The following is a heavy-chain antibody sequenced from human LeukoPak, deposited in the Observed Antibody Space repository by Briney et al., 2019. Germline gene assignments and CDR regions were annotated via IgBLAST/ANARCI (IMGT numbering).Heavy chain of an antibody. V-gene: IGHV3-64D*09. CDR3: VKTLISVAGTGAFDI. CDR1: GFTFSIYA. J-gene: IGHJ3*02. Sequence: GGSLRLSCSASGFTFSIYAMHWVRQAPGRGLEYVSVMTGNGGYTYYADSVKGRFTISRDNSKNTLYLQMSSLRAEDTAVYYCVKTLISVAGTGAFDIWGQGTMVTVSS. D-gene: IGHD6-19*01. CDR2: MTGNGGYT.